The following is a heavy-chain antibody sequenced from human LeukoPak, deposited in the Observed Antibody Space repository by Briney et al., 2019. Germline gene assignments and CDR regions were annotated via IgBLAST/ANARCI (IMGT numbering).Heavy chain of an antibody. CDR1: GFTFSSYA. V-gene: IGHV3-23*01. Sequence: PGGSLRLSCAASGFTFSSYAMSWVRQTPGKGLEWVSSISGSGGGTDYADSVKGRFTISRDNSKNTLYPQMNSLRAGDTAVYYCAKAGIWFGELLSHFDYWGQGALVTVSS. CDR3: AKAGIWFGELLSHFDY. J-gene: IGHJ4*02. CDR2: ISGSGGGT. D-gene: IGHD3-10*01.